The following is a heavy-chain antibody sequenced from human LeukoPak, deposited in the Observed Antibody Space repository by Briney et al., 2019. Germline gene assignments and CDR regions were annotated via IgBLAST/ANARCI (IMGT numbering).Heavy chain of an antibody. Sequence: GASVKVSCKASGYTFSGDYMHWVRQAPGQGLEWMGWIIPNSGGANYAQKFRGRVTMTMDTSINTAYMELSSLRSDDTAVYYCARGGKSELGTCDFWGQGTLVTVSA. CDR2: IIPNSGGA. CDR3: ARGGKSELGTCDF. CDR1: GYTFSGDY. D-gene: IGHD7-27*01. V-gene: IGHV1-2*02. J-gene: IGHJ4*02.